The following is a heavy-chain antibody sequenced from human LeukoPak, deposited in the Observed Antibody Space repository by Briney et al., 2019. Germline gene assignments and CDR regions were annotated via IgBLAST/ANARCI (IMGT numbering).Heavy chain of an antibody. CDR1: GYTITGYY. D-gene: IGHD3-22*01. CDR2: INPNSGGT. Sequence: GASVKVSCKASGYTITGYYMHWVRQAPGQGLEWMGWINPNSGGTNYAQKFQGRVTMTRDTSISTAYMELSRLRSDDTAVYYCARVDSSGYIRAFDIWGQGTMVTVSS. J-gene: IGHJ3*02. CDR3: ARVDSSGYIRAFDI. V-gene: IGHV1-2*02.